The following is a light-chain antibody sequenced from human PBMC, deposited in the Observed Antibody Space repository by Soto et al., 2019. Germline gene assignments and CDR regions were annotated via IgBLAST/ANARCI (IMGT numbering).Light chain of an antibody. Sequence: QSVLTQPPSVSAAPGQTVTLSCSGSISNIGNNYVSWFQQFPGTGPKLLIYDNYKRPSGIPDRFSGSKSGTSATLGITGLQIGDEADYHCATWDSSLSAAVFGGGTKLTVL. J-gene: IGLJ2*01. V-gene: IGLV1-51*01. CDR1: ISNIGNNY. CDR2: DNY. CDR3: ATWDSSLSAAV.